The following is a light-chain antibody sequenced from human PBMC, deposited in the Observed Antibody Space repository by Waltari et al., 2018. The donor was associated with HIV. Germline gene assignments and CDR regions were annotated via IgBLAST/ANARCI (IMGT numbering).Light chain of an antibody. CDR1: QSVSSN. V-gene: IGKV3D-15*01. Sequence: EVVITQSPAPLSVSPGERVSLSCRASQSVSSNLAWYHFQPGQAPRLLIYGASTRATGVPARFSGSGSGTEFTLTISSLQSEDFGLYYCQQYDDWPPFTFGPGTKVEIK. J-gene: IGKJ3*01. CDR3: QQYDDWPPFT. CDR2: GAS.